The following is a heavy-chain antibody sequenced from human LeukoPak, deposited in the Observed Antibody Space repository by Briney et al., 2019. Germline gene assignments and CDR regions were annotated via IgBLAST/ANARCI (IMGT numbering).Heavy chain of an antibody. CDR2: ISGSGGST. D-gene: IGHD6-13*01. CDR3: AKDRIAAADPRWFDP. Sequence: GGSLRLSCAASGLTFSSYAMSWVRQAPGKGLEWVSAISGSGGSTYYADSVKGRFTISRDNSKNTLYLQMNSLRAEDTAVYYCAKDRIAAADPRWFDPWGQGTLVTVSS. V-gene: IGHV3-23*01. CDR1: GLTFSSYA. J-gene: IGHJ5*02.